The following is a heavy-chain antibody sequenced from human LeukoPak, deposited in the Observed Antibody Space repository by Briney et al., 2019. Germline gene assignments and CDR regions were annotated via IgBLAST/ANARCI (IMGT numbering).Heavy chain of an antibody. J-gene: IGHJ6*02. V-gene: IGHV3-53*01. CDR1: GFTVSSNH. D-gene: IGHD4-17*01. CDR2: IYRGGST. CDR3: ARVQTTSVYYYGMDV. Sequence: HPGGSLRLSCAASGFTVSSNHMSWVRQAPGKGLEWVSDIYRGGSTYYADSVKGRFTISRDNSKNTLYLQMNSLRAEDTAVYYCARVQTTSVYYYGMDVWGQGTTVTVSS.